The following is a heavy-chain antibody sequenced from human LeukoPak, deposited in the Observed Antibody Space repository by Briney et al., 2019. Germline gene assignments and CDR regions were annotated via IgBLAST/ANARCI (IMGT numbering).Heavy chain of an antibody. J-gene: IGHJ4*02. V-gene: IGHV4-59*01. CDR1: GGSISSYY. D-gene: IGHD5-12*01. CDR2: IYYSGST. CDR3: ARESGYDRDFDY. Sequence: SETLSLTCTVSGGSISSYYWSWIRQPPGKGLEWIGYIYYSGSTNYNPSLKSRVTVSVDTSKNQFSLKLSSVTAADTAVYYCARESGYDRDFDYWGQGTLVTVSS.